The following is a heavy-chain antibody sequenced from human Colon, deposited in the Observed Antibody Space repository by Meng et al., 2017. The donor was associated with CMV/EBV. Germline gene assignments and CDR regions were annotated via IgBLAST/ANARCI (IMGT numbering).Heavy chain of an antibody. V-gene: IGHV3-74*01. CDR1: GFTFSMYW. CDR2: ISSDGTT. CDR3: AKDMWGLGDY. D-gene: IGHD7-27*01. J-gene: IGHJ4*02. Sequence: GESLKISCAASGFTFSMYWMHWVRQVPGKGLGWVSRISSDGTTNYADSVNGRFTIPRDNAKNTLYLQMNSLRAEDTAIYYCAKDMWGLGDYWGQGTLVTVSS.